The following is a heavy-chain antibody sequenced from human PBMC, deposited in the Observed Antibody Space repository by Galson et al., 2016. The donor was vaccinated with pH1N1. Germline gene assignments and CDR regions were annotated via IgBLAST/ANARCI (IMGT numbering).Heavy chain of an antibody. Sequence: SLRLSCAASGFTFSSYWMHWVRQPPGKGLVWVSGINGDGSSTKYADSVKGRFTISSDNAENTVYLQMNSLRVEDTAVYFCAKRGSGWYEFDSWGQGTLVTVSS. V-gene: IGHV3-74*01. D-gene: IGHD6-13*01. J-gene: IGHJ4*02. CDR1: GFTFSSYW. CDR3: AKRGSGWYEFDS. CDR2: INGDGSST.